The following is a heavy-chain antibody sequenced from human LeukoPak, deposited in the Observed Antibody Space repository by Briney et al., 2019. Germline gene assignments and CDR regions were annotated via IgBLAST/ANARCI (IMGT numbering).Heavy chain of an antibody. J-gene: IGHJ5*02. D-gene: IGHD2/OR15-2a*01. CDR2: IYPGDSDV. CDR3: ARGTHSNSDWFDP. CDR1: GYTFRDYW. Sequence: GESLKISCKGIGYTFRDYWIAWIRQVPGKGLEWMGIIYPGDSDVRYNPSFRGQVTISADKSIDTTYVQWRSLKASDTAMYYCARGTHSNSDWFDPWRQGTLVTVSS. V-gene: IGHV5-51*01.